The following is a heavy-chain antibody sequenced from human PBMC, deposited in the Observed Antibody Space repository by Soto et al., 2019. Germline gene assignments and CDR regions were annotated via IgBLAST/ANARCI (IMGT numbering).Heavy chain of an antibody. J-gene: IGHJ4*02. CDR3: ARDSYSSGCDY. CDR2: TYYRSKWYN. D-gene: IGHD6-19*01. V-gene: IGHV6-1*01. CDR1: GGSVSRNSGA. Sequence: SQAVSLTCSISGGSVSRNSGAWTWIRQSPSRGLEWLGRTYYRSKWYNDYAVSVKSRITINPDTSKNQFSLQLNSVTPEDTAVYYCARDSYSSGCDYWGQGTLVTVSS.